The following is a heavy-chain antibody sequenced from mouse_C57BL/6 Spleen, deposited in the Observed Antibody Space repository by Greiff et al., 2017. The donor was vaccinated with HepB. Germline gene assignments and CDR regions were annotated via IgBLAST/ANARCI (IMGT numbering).Heavy chain of an antibody. CDR2: IHPNSGST. J-gene: IGHJ4*01. D-gene: IGHD1-1*01. CDR1: GYTFTSYW. V-gene: IGHV1-64*01. CDR3: ARGVITTVHYAMDY. Sequence: QVQLQQPGAELVKPGASVKLSCKASGYTFTSYWMHWVKQRPGQGLEWIGMIHPNSGSTNYNEKFKSKATLTVDKSSSTAYMQLSSLTSEDSAVYYCARGVITTVHYAMDYWGQGTSVTVSS.